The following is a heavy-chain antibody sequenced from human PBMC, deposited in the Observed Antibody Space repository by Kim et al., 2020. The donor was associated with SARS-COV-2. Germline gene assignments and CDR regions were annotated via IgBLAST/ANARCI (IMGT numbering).Heavy chain of an antibody. J-gene: IGHJ4*02. V-gene: IGHV4-39*07. Sequence: YNPSLKSRVTISVDPSKNQFSLKLSSVTAADTAVYYCARNWYSSSWIFDYWGQGTLVTVSS. D-gene: IGHD6-13*01. CDR3: ARNWYSSSWIFDY.